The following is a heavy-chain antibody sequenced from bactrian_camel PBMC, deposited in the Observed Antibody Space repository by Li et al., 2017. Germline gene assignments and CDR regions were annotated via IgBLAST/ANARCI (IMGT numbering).Heavy chain of an antibody. Sequence: VQLVESGGGSVQAGGSLRLSCHVSGSTHNYLCMAWFRQAPGKEREGVAAIDSEGSTSYAESVKGRYTISKDSAKTTLYLEMNHLQTEDSSVYSCAAGAGCYGLWDAYHSRGQGTQVTVS. J-gene: IGHJ4*01. D-gene: IGHD6*01. CDR3: AAGAGCYGLWDAYHS. CDR1: GSTHNYLC. V-gene: IGHV3S42*01. CDR2: IDSEGST.